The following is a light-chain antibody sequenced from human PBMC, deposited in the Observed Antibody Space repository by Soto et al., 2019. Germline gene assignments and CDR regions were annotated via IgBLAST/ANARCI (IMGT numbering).Light chain of an antibody. Sequence: EIVLTQSPGTLSLSPGERATLSCRASQSVSNNYLAWYQQKPGQAPRLLIYGASSSATGIPDRFSGSGSGTDFTLTISRLEPDDLAVYYCQQYGSSLRTFGTGTKVEIK. V-gene: IGKV3-20*01. J-gene: IGKJ1*01. CDR3: QQYGSSLRT. CDR2: GAS. CDR1: QSVSNNY.